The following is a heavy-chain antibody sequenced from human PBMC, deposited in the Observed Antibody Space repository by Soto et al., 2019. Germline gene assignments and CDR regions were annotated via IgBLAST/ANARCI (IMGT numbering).Heavy chain of an antibody. CDR1: GGSISSSRYY. J-gene: IGHJ4*02. Sequence: QLQLQESGPGLVKPSETLSLTCTVSGGSISSSRYYWGWIRQPPGQGLAWIGSIYYSGITYYNPSLKSRVTISVDRPKTQLSLKLSSVTAADTAVYYCASRLSQSTVTIGYWGQGTLVTVSS. CDR3: ASRLSQSTVTIGY. V-gene: IGHV4-39*01. CDR2: IYYSGIT. D-gene: IGHD4-17*01.